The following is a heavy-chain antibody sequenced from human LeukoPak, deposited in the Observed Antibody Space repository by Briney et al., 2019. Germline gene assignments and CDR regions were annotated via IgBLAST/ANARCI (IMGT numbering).Heavy chain of an antibody. J-gene: IGHJ1*01. CDR3: ARGMAYCGGDCPGYFQH. D-gene: IGHD2-21*02. CDR1: GGSFSGYY. CDR2: INHSGST. Sequence: SETLSLTCAVYGGSFSGYYWSWIRQPPGKGLEWIGEINHSGSTNYNPSLKSRVTISVVTSKNQFSLKLSSMTAADTAVYYCARGMAYCGGDCPGYFQHWGQGTLVTVSS. V-gene: IGHV4-34*01.